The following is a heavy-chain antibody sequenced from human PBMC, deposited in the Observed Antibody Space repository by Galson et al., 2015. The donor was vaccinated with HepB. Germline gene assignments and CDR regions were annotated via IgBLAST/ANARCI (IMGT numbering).Heavy chain of an antibody. J-gene: IGHJ1*01. CDR3: ARGVYYGSLWFQR. CDR1: GFTFSSYG. CDR2: IWYDGSNK. V-gene: IGHV3-33*08. D-gene: IGHD3-10*01. Sequence: SLRLSCAASGFTFSSYGMHWVRQAPGKGLEWVAVIWYDGSNKYYADSVKGRFTISRDNSKNTLYLQMNSLRAEDTAVYYCARGVYYGSLWFQRWGQGTLVTVSS.